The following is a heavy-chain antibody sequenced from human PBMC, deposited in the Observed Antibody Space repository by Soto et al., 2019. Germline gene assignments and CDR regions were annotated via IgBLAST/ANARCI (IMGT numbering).Heavy chain of an antibody. J-gene: IGHJ4*02. CDR3: AKGELEPLFSLDY. Sequence: GGSLRLSCAASGFTFSSYAMSWVRQAPGKGLEWVSAISGSGGSTYYANSVKGRFTISRDNSKNTLYLQMNSLRAEDTAVYYCAKGELEPLFSLDYWGQGTLVTVSS. D-gene: IGHD1-1*01. V-gene: IGHV3-23*01. CDR1: GFTFSSYA. CDR2: ISGSGGST.